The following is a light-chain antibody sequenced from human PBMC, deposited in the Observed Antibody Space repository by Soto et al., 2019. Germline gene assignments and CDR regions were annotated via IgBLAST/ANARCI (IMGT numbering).Light chain of an antibody. Sequence: QSALTQPASVSGSPGQSITISCTGTSSDVGGYNYVSWYQQHPGKAPKLMIFDVNNRPSGISSRFSGSKSCNTASLTISGLQAEDAAEYYCCSYTRSTTYVFGTGTKLTVL. CDR1: SSDVGGYNY. CDR2: DVN. J-gene: IGLJ1*01. V-gene: IGLV2-14*03. CDR3: CSYTRSTTYV.